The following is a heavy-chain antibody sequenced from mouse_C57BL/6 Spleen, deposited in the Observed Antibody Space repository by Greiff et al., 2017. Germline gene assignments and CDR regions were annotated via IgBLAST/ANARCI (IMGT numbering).Heavy chain of an antibody. Sequence: QVQLQQSGAELVKPGASVKMSCKASGYTFTSYWITWVKQRPGQGLEWIGDIYPGSGSTNYNEKFKSKATLTVDTSSSTAYMQLSSLTSEDSAVYYCARSYYRNGYFDVWGTGTTVTVSS. J-gene: IGHJ1*03. CDR2: IYPGSGST. CDR3: ARSYYRNGYFDV. D-gene: IGHD2-14*01. V-gene: IGHV1-55*01. CDR1: GYTFTSYW.